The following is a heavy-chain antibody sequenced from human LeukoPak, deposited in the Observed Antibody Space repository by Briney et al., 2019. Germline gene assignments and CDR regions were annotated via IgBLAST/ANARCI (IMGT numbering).Heavy chain of an antibody. V-gene: IGHV4-39*01. CDR3: ARTRNTAADAFDI. CDR2: IYYSGST. Sequence: SETLSLTCTVSGDSISNTNFFWGWIRQPPGKGLEWIGSIYYSGSTYYNPSLKSRVTISVDTSKNQFSLKLSSVTAADTAVYYCARTRNTAADAFDIWGQGTMVTVSS. J-gene: IGHJ3*02. D-gene: IGHD5-18*01. CDR1: GDSISNTNFF.